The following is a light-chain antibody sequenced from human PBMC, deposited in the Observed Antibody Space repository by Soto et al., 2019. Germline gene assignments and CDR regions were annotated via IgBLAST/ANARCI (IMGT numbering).Light chain of an antibody. V-gene: IGKV2-28*01. CDR2: LGS. CDR1: QSLLHSNGYNY. J-gene: IGKJ1*01. Sequence: DIVMTQSPLSLPVTPGEPASISCRSSQSLLHSNGYNYLDWYLQKPGQSPQLLIYLGSNRASGVPDRFSGSGSGTDFTLSISTVEAGDVGVYYCMQPLQSWTFGQGTKVDIK. CDR3: MQPLQSWT.